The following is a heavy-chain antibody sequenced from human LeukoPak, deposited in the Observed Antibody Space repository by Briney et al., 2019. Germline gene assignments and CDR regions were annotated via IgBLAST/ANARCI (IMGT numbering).Heavy chain of an antibody. V-gene: IGHV5-51*01. D-gene: IGHD5-24*01. CDR3: ARHAEDGDNFDWYFDL. CDR2: IHHGDSVT. CDR1: GYSFTSYR. J-gene: IGHJ2*01. Sequence: GESLNISRQGSGYSFTSYRIGRVRKIPGKGLEWMGIIHHGDSVTRYSPSFQGRVTIPSDKSSSTAYLQWSSLKASDTAMYYCARHAEDGDNFDWYFDLWGRDTLVTVSS.